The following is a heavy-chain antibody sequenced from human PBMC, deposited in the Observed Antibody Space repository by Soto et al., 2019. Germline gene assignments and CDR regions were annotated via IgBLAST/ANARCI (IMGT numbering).Heavy chain of an antibody. CDR1: GFTFFTSA. CDR3: AADRYCGGDCYFDY. V-gene: IGHV1-58*01. D-gene: IGHD2-21*02. CDR2: IVVGSGNT. J-gene: IGHJ4*02. Sequence: SVKVSCKASGFTFFTSAVQWVRQARGQGLEWIGWIVVGSGNTNYAQKFQERVTITRDMSTNTAYMELTSLRSEDTAVYYCAADRYCGGDCYFDYWGQGIMVTVSS.